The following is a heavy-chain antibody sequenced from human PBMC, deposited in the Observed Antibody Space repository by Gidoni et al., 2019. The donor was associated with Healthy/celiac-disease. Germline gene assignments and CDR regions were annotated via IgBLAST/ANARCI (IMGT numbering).Heavy chain of an antibody. D-gene: IGHD4-17*01. CDR3: AKEGDYGDYGRPNFDY. CDR1: GFTFDDYA. V-gene: IGHV3-9*01. Sequence: EVQLVESGGGMVQPGRSLRLSCAASGFTFDDYAMHWVRQAPGKGLEWVSVISWNSCSIGYSDSVKGLFTISRDNAKNSLYLQMNSLRAEDTALYYCAKEGDYGDYGRPNFDYWGQGTLVTVSS. J-gene: IGHJ4*02. CDR2: ISWNSCSI.